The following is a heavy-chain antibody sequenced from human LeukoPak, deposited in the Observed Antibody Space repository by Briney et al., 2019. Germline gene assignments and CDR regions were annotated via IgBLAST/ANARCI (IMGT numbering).Heavy chain of an antibody. CDR3: ASRIPPRDVVPAANYCGMDV. V-gene: IGHV1-69*13. J-gene: IGHJ6*02. Sequence: GASVKVSCKASGYTFTSYDINWVRQATGQGLEWMGGIIPIFGTTNYAQKFQGRVTITADESTSTAYMELSSLTSEDTAVYYCASRIPPRDVVPAANYCGMDVWGQGTTVTVSS. CDR1: GYTFTSYD. D-gene: IGHD2-2*01. CDR2: IIPIFGTT.